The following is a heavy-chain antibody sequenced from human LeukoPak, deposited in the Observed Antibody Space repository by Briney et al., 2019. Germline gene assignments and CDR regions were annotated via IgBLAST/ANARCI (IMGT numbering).Heavy chain of an antibody. J-gene: IGHJ4*02. CDR2: VYYTGRT. CDR1: GGSLTGYY. CDR3: ARDQSWYLDY. V-gene: IGHV4-59*12. Sequence: PSETLSLTCTVSGGSLTGYYWSWIRQPPGKGLEWIAYVYYTGRTLYNPSLESRVTISVDTSKTQISLKLTSVTAADTAVYYCARDQSWYLDYWGQGTLVTVSS. D-gene: IGHD6-13*01.